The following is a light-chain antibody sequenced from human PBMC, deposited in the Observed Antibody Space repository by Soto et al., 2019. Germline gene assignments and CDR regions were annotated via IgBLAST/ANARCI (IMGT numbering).Light chain of an antibody. J-gene: IGKJ5*01. CDR2: DAS. V-gene: IGKV3-11*01. CDR1: QSVRSEY. Sequence: EIVLTQSPDTLALSRVQKATLSCIVSQSVRSEYFAWYQQKPGQAPRLLIYDASNRATGIPARFSGSGSETDFTLTLSRLEPEEFAVSFCEPRSNWPITFGQGTRLEIK. CDR3: EPRSNWPIT.